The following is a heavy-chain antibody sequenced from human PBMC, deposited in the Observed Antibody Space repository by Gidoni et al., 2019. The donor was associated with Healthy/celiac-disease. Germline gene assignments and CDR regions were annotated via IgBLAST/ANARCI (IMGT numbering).Heavy chain of an antibody. CDR1: GFTFTGYW. Sequence: EVQLVASGGGLVLPGGSLRLSCAASGFTFTGYWMSWVRQAPGKGLEWVANRKQDGSEKYYVDSVKGRFTISRDNAKNSLYLQMNSLRAEDTAVYYCARERVDTAMVGDDAFDIWGQGTMVTVSS. D-gene: IGHD5-18*01. V-gene: IGHV3-7*05. J-gene: IGHJ3*02. CDR3: ARERVDTAMVGDDAFDI. CDR2: RKQDGSEK.